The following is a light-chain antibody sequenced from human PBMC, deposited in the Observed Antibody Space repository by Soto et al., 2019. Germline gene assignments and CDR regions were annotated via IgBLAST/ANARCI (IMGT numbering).Light chain of an antibody. V-gene: IGKV3-20*01. Sequence: ENVLTQSPGTLSLSPGERATLSCRASQSISSSYLAWYQQKPGQPPRLLIYGASNRATGIPDRFSGSGSGTDFTRTISRLEPEDFAVYYCQQYSGSPPLTFGGGTKVEIK. CDR1: QSISSSY. CDR2: GAS. J-gene: IGKJ4*01. CDR3: QQYSGSPPLT.